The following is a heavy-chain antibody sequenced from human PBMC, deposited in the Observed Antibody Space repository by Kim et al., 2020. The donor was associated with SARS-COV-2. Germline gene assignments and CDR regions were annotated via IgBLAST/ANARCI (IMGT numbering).Heavy chain of an antibody. J-gene: IGHJ4*02. CDR3: ARVRDDFWSAAADGPFDY. D-gene: IGHD6-13*01. CDR1: GYTFTSYA. CDR2: INAGNGNT. V-gene: IGHV1-3*01. Sequence: ASVKVSCKASGYTFTSYAMHWVRQAPGQRLEWMGWINAGNGNTKYSQKFQGRVTITRDTSASTAYMELSSLRSEDTAVYYCARVRDDFWSAAADGPFDYWGQGTLVTVSS.